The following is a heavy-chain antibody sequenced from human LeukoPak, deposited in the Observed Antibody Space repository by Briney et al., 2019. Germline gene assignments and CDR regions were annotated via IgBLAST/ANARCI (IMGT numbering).Heavy chain of an antibody. CDR3: AKDGAWLRFDD. V-gene: IGHV3-23*01. J-gene: IGHJ4*02. D-gene: IGHD5-12*01. CDR1: GFPFSSHG. Sequence: GGTLRLSCAGSGFPFSSHGMNWVRQAPGKGLEWVSGISPGGPTYYADSVKGRFTISRDDPKNTLYLQMKNLRAEDTAVYYCAKDGAWLRFDDWGQGILVTVSS. CDR2: ISPGGPT.